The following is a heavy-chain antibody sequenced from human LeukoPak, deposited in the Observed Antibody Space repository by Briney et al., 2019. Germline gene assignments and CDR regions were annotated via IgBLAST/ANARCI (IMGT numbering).Heavy chain of an antibody. J-gene: IGHJ6*02. D-gene: IGHD3-10*01. CDR2: IRNSGDIT. CDR3: SHDPVVWGPIAYYYYGMDV. V-gene: IGHV3-23*01. Sequence: PGGSLRLSCAASGFTFSDHAMSWVRQAPGKGLEWVSSIRNSGDITYYADSVKGRFTISRDNSKNKLYLQMDSLRAEDTAVYYCSHDPVVWGPIAYYYYGMDVWGQGTTVTVSS. CDR1: GFTFSDHA.